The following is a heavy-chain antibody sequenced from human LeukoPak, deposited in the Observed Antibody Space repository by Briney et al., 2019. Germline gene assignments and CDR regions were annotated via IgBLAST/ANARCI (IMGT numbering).Heavy chain of an antibody. CDR3: ARVGPSYYYYYMDA. CDR2: IKQDGSEQ. J-gene: IGHJ6*03. Sequence: GGSLRLSCSASGFTFSSSWMTWVRQAPGKGLEWVANIKQDGSEQYTADSLKGRFTISRDNDKKLVFLQMNSLRVDDTAVYYCARVGPSYYYYYMDAWGNGTTVIVS. V-gene: IGHV3-7*01. CDR1: GFTFSSSW.